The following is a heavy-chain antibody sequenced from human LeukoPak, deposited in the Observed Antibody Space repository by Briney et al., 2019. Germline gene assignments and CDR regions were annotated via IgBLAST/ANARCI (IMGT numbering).Heavy chain of an antibody. CDR1: GFTFSIYA. V-gene: IGHV3-23*01. Sequence: PGGSLRLSCAASGFTFSIYAMSWVRQAPGKGLEWVSAISNSGGFTYYADSVRGRFTIFRDNSKNTLYLQMISLRAEDTAIYYCVARESLNIRSSGWDGGLDYWGQGTLVTVSS. CDR3: VARESLNIRSSGWDGGLDY. CDR2: ISNSGGFT. D-gene: IGHD6-19*01. J-gene: IGHJ4*02.